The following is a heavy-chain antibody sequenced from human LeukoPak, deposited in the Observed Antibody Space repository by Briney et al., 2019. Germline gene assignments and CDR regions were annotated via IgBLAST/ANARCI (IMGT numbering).Heavy chain of an antibody. CDR1: GFTFDDYA. J-gene: IGHJ1*01. CDR3: ARGGLMTTVGY. V-gene: IGHV3-69-1*01. Sequence: GGSLRLSCAASGFTFDDYAMHWVRQAPGKGLEWVSSISSSSYIYYADSVKGRFTISRDNAKNSLYLQMNSLRAEDTAVYYCARGGLMTTVGYWGQGTLVTVSS. CDR2: ISSSSYI. D-gene: IGHD4-23*01.